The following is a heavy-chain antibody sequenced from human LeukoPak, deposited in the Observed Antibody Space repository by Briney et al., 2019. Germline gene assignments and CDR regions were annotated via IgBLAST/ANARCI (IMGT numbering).Heavy chain of an antibody. CDR3: ARDRYFQY. Sequence: HPGGSLRLSCAASGFTFSSYWMSWVRQAPGKWLEWVANIKQDGSEIYYVASVKGRFTISRDNAKNSLHLQMNSLRVEDTAVYYCARDRYFQYWGQGTVVTVSS. J-gene: IGHJ1*01. CDR2: IKQDGSEI. D-gene: IGHD1-14*01. CDR1: GFTFSSYW. V-gene: IGHV3-7*01.